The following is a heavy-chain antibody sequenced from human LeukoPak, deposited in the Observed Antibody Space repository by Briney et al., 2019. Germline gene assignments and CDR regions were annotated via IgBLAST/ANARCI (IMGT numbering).Heavy chain of an antibody. CDR1: AFTFSSYW. CDR2: IKQDGSEK. Sequence: GGSLRLSCAASAFTFSSYWMSWVRQAPGKWLEWVANIKQDGSEKYYVDSVKGRFTISRDNAKNSLYLQMNSLRAEDTAVYYCARDSRKYSSTPWGQGTLVTVSS. V-gene: IGHV3-7*01. D-gene: IGHD6-13*01. J-gene: IGHJ5*02. CDR3: ARDSRKYSSTP.